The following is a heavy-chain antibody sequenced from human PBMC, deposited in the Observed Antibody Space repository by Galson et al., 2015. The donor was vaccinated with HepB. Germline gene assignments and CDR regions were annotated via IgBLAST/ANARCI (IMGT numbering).Heavy chain of an antibody. CDR3: AKDTSYGNHWYFDL. Sequence: SLRLSCAVSGLIFNSYAMDWVRQAPGKGLEWVAFISYDGSKKHYGDSVKGRFTISRDNAKNSLFLQMNSLRVEDTAFYYCAKDTSYGNHWYFDLWGRGTLVTVSS. CDR2: ISYDGSKK. J-gene: IGHJ2*01. D-gene: IGHD5-18*01. V-gene: IGHV3-30*18. CDR1: GLIFNSYA.